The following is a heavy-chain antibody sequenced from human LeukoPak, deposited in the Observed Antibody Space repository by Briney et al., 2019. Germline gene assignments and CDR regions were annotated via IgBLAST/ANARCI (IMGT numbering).Heavy chain of an antibody. J-gene: IGHJ4*02. Sequence: ASVKVSCKVSGYTLTELSMHWVRQAPGKGLEWMGGFDPEDGEIIYAQKFQGRVTMTEDTSTDTAYMELSSLRSEDTAVYYCATDSYGSGSPFDYWGQGTLVTVSS. CDR3: ATDSYGSGSPFDY. CDR2: FDPEDGEI. V-gene: IGHV1-24*01. CDR1: GYTLTELS. D-gene: IGHD3-10*01.